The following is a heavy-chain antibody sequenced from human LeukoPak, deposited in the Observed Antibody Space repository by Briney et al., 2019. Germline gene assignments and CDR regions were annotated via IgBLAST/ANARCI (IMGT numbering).Heavy chain of an antibody. J-gene: IGHJ5*02. D-gene: IGHD2-2*01. CDR1: GFTFSSYA. CDR3: ARVPAARWLDP. V-gene: IGHV3-23*01. CDR2: ISGNGGST. Sequence: GGSLRLSCAASGFTFSSYAMSWVRQAPGKGLESVSTISGNGGSTYYADSVEGRFTISRDNSKNTLYLQMTRLRAEDTALYYCARVPAARWLDPWGQGTLVTVSS.